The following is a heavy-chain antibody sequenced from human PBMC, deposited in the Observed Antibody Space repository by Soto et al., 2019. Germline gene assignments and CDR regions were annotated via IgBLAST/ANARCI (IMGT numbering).Heavy chain of an antibody. J-gene: IGHJ4*02. CDR2: INPSGGST. Sequence: QVQLVQSGAEVKKPGASVKVSCKASGYTFTSYYMHWVRQAPGQGLEWMGIINPSGGSTSYARKFQGRVTMTRDTSTSTVYMELSSLRSEDTAVYYCARDHGFGRDEYSNDGVDYWGQGTLVTVSS. CDR3: ARDHGFGRDEYSNDGVDY. V-gene: IGHV1-46*01. CDR1: GYTFTSYY. D-gene: IGHD6-6*01.